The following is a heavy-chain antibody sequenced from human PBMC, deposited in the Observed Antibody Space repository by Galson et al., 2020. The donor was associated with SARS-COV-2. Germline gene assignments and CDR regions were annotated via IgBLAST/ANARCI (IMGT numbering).Heavy chain of an antibody. CDR2: INSTGRT. D-gene: IGHD2-21*02. Sequence: SETLSLTCAVYGGSFSGYYWSWIRQPPGKGMEWIRDINSTGRTNYNPSLKRRVHISVDTSKNHFSLKLSSVTAADTAVYYCAREENFFLEVTATRMCYFDYWGRGTLAAVSS. CDR1: GGSFSGYY. CDR3: AREENFFLEVTATRMCYFDY. V-gene: IGHV4-34*01. J-gene: IGHJ4*02.